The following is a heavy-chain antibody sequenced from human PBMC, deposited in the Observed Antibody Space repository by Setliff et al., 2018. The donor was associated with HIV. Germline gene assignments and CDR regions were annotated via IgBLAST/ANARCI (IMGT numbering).Heavy chain of an antibody. Sequence: ASVKVSCKVSGDTLSELSMHWVRQTLGKGLEWMGGFDPDTDETIHAPRFQDRVTMTEDTSTSTAFMELSSLRSEDTAVYYCATILAGRVRRHRGFVWGQGTLVTVSS. CDR2: FDPDTDET. CDR3: ATILAGRVRRHRGFV. V-gene: IGHV1-24*01. J-gene: IGHJ4*02. CDR1: GDTLSELS. D-gene: IGHD2-15*01.